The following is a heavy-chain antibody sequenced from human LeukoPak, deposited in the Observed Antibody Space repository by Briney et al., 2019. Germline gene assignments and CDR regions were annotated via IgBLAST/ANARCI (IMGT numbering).Heavy chain of an antibody. J-gene: IGHJ4*02. CDR3: AAEKQQRGFDY. CDR1: GFTFSSYW. V-gene: IGHV3-74*01. D-gene: IGHD6-13*01. Sequence: GGSLRLSCAASGFTFSSYWMHWVRQAPGMGLVWVSRINSDGNITNYADSVKGRFTISRDNAENTLYLQMNTLRADDTAVYYCAAEKQQRGFDYWGQGTLVTVSS. CDR2: INSDGNIT.